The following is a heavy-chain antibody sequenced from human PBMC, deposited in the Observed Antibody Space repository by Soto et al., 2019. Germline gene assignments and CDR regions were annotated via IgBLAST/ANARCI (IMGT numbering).Heavy chain of an antibody. CDR3: ARDRVESGYPEYFQH. CDR1: GFTVSSNY. CDR2: IYSGGST. Sequence: EVQLVESGGGLIQPGGSLRLSCAASGFTVSSNYMSWVRQAPGKGLEWVSVIYSGGSTYYADSVKGRFTISRDNSKNTLYLQMNSLRAKDTAVDYCARDRVESGYPEYFQHWGQGTLVTVSS. V-gene: IGHV3-53*01. D-gene: IGHD3-22*01. J-gene: IGHJ1*01.